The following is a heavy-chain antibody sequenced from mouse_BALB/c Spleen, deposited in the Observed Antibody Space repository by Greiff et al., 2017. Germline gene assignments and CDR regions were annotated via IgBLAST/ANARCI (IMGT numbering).Heavy chain of an antibody. CDR2: ISSGGST. Sequence: EVMLVESGGGLVKPGGSLKLSCAASGFTFSSYAMSWVRQTPEKRLEWVASISSGGSTYYPDSVKGRFTISRDNARNILYLQMSSLRSEDTAMYYCAREATGWYFDVWGAGTTVTVSS. V-gene: IGHV5-6-5*01. J-gene: IGHJ1*01. D-gene: IGHD3-2*02. CDR1: GFTFSSYA. CDR3: AREATGWYFDV.